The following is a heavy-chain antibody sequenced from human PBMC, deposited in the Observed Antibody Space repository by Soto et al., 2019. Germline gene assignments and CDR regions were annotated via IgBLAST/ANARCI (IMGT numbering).Heavy chain of an antibody. Sequence: SETLSLTCAVYGGSFSGYYWSWIRQPPGKGLEWIGEINHSGSTTYNPSLKSRVTISVDTSKNQFSLKLSSVTAADTAVYYCARKGGYCSSTSCYWGNYYYYMDVWGKGTTVTVSS. D-gene: IGHD2-2*03. V-gene: IGHV4-34*01. J-gene: IGHJ6*03. CDR3: ARKGGYCSSTSCYWGNYYYYMDV. CDR2: INHSGST. CDR1: GGSFSGYY.